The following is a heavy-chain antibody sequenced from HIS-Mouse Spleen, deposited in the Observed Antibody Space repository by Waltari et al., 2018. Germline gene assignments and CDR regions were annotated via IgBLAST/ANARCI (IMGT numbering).Heavy chain of an antibody. Sequence: VESGGGVVQPGRSLRLSCAASGFTFSSYGMHWVRQAPGKGLEWVAVISYDGSNKYYADSVKGRFTISRDNSKNTLYLQMNSLRAEDTAVYYCAKDRGSPLYFDYWGQGTLVTVSS. CDR3: AKDRGSPLYFDY. CDR1: GFTFSSYG. V-gene: IGHV3-30*18. D-gene: IGHD1-26*01. CDR2: ISYDGSNK. J-gene: IGHJ4*02.